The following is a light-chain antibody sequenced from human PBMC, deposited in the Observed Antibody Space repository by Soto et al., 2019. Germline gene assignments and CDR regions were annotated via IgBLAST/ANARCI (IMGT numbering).Light chain of an antibody. V-gene: IGLV1-44*01. CDR2: DTS. Sequence: QAVVTQPPSASGTPGQRVTVSCSGTYSNIGINDVHWYRQLSGTAPQILIYDTSQRATGVPDRFSGSRSGTSASLVISGLKTEDEADYHCAAWDDSLNGPAFGGGTKLTVL. CDR1: YSNIGIND. CDR3: AAWDDSLNGPA. J-gene: IGLJ2*01.